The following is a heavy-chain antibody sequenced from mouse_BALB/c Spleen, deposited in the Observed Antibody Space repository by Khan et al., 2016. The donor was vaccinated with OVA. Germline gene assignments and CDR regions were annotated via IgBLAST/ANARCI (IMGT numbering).Heavy chain of an antibody. CDR3: ARSEGNFHWYFDV. Sequence: EVQVVESGGGLVQPGGSRKLSCAASGFTFSSFGMHWVRQAPKKGLEWVAYMSSGSSTIYYVDTVKGRFTISRDNPKNTLFLQMTSLRSEDTAMYYCARSEGNFHWYFDVWGAGTSVTVSS. J-gene: IGHJ1*01. V-gene: IGHV5-17*02. CDR1: GFTFSSFG. D-gene: IGHD2-1*01. CDR2: MSSGSSTI.